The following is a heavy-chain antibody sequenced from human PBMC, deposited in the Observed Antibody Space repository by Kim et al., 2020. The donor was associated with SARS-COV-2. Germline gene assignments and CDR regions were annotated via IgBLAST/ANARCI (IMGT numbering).Heavy chain of an antibody. J-gene: IGHJ3*02. CDR3: ARDITYSSGSYAAFDI. CDR2: INPNSGGT. Sequence: ASVKVSCKASGYTFSGYYIHWVRQAPGQGLEWMGWINPNSGGTNFAQKFQGRVTMPRDTSISTAYMYLGRLRSDDTAVYYCARDITYSSGSYAAFDIWGQGTMVTVSS. V-gene: IGHV1-2*02. CDR1: GYTFSGYY. D-gene: IGHD6-19*01.